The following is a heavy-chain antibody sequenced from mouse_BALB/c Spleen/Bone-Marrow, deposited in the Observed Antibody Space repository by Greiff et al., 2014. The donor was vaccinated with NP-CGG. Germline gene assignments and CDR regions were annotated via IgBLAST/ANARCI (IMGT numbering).Heavy chain of an antibody. V-gene: IGHV1-4*01. CDR2: INPSSGYT. J-gene: IGHJ2*01. D-gene: IGHD2-12*01. Sequence: VQLVESGAELARPGASVKMSCKASGYTFTSYTMHWVKQRPGQGLEWIGYINPSSGYTNYNQKFKDKATLTADKSSSTAYMQRTGLTSEDSPVHYCARESLYVTNSYWGQGTLSQSPQ. CDR3: ARESLYVTNSY. CDR1: GYTFTSYT.